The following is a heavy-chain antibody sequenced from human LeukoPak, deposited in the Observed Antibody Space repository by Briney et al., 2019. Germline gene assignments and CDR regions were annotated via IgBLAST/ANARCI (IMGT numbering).Heavy chain of an antibody. J-gene: IGHJ5*02. Sequence: GGSLRLSCAASGLTFSSYWMHWVRQAPGRGLVWVSRIDSAGSSTTYADSVKGRFTISRDNAKNTLYLQMNSLRAEDTAVYYCARDDHYDSSGYVTWGQGTLVTVSS. CDR1: GLTFSSYW. CDR2: IDSAGSST. D-gene: IGHD3-22*01. V-gene: IGHV3-74*01. CDR3: ARDDHYDSSGYVT.